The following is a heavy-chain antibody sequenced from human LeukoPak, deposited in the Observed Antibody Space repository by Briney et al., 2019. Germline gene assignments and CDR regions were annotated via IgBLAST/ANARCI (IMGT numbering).Heavy chain of an antibody. V-gene: IGHV4-34*01. CDR3: AKDATYYDFWSGYYNRWYMDV. CDR2: INHSGST. D-gene: IGHD3-3*01. J-gene: IGHJ6*03. CDR1: GGSFSGYY. Sequence: SETLSLTCAVYGGSFSGYYWSWIRQPPGKGLEWIGEINHSGSTNYNPSLKSRVTISVDTSKNQFSLKLSSVTAADTAVYYCAKDATYYDFWSGYYNRWYMDVWGKGTTVTVSS.